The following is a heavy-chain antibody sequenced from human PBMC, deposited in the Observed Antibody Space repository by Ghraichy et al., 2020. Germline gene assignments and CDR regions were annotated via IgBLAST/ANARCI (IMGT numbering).Heavy chain of an antibody. CDR1: GFTFSSYS. CDR3: ARSYYYDSSGYYAGDGFDI. CDR2: ISPSGTYI. D-gene: IGHD3-22*01. V-gene: IGHV3-21*01. J-gene: IGHJ3*02. Sequence: GGSLRLSCAASGFTFSSYSMNWVRQAPGKGLEWVSSISPSGTYIYSADSVKGRFTIFRDSAKNSLYLQMSSLRAEDTAVYYCARSYYYDSSGYYAGDGFDIWGQGTMVTVSS.